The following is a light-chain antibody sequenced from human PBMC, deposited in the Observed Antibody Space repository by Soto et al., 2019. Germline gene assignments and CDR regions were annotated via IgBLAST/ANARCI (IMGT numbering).Light chain of an antibody. CDR3: QQHKTWPHT. J-gene: IGKJ5*01. CDR1: QTVGSD. Sequence: IVMTQAPATLSVSPGERATLSCRASQTVGSDLAWYQQKPGQAPRLLIYDASTRATDIPARFSGSGSGTDFTLTISSLQSEDFAVYFCQQHKTWPHTFGQGTRLEIK. CDR2: DAS. V-gene: IGKV3-15*01.